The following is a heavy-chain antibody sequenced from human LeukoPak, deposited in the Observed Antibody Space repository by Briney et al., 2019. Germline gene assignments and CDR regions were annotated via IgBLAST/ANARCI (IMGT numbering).Heavy chain of an antibody. Sequence: SVKVSCKASGFTFTSSAMQWVRQARGQRLEWIGWIVVGSGNTNYAQKFQERVTITRDMSTSTAYMELSSLRSEDTAVYYCAIEFYYDSSGYYPSIPWGQGTLVTVSS. V-gene: IGHV1-58*02. D-gene: IGHD3-22*01. CDR3: AIEFYYDSSGYYPSIP. CDR1: GFTFTSSA. CDR2: IVVGSGNT. J-gene: IGHJ5*02.